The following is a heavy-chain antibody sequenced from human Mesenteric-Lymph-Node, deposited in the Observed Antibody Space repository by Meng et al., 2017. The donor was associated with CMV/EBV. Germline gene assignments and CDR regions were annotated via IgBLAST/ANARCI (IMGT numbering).Heavy chain of an antibody. CDR1: GFSFSTSW. CDR3: ARATYLYDSSNYYKGGGMDV. Sequence: LSLTCAASGFSFSTSWMHWVRQAPGKGLVWVSRVNSDGSSTTYADSAKGRFTISRDSAKNTLFLQMNSLRAEDTAVYYCARATYLYDSSNYYKGGGMDVWGQGTTVTVSS. CDR2: VNSDGSST. J-gene: IGHJ6*02. V-gene: IGHV3-74*01. D-gene: IGHD3-22*01.